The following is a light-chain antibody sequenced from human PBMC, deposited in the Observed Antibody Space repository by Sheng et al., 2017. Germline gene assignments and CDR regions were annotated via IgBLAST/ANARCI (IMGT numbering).Light chain of an antibody. Sequence: LTQSPAILSLSPGERATLSCRASQDVSFFLAWYQQRHAQAPRLLIHDASRRAAGIPPRFSGSGSGTDFTLTVTSLEPEDFAVYYCQQYVNWPLTFGGGTTVQI. CDR2: DAS. CDR1: QDVSFF. CDR3: QQYVNWPLT. V-gene: IGKV3-11*01. J-gene: IGKJ4*01.